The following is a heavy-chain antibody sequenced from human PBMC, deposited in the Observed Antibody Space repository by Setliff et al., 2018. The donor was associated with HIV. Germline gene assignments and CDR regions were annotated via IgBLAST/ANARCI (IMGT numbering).Heavy chain of an antibody. J-gene: IGHJ6*03. CDR1: GGSISSYY. Sequence: SETLSLTCTVSGGSISSYYWSWIRQPPGKGLEWIGYIYTSGSTNYNPSLKSRVTISIATSKNQFSLKLSSVTAADTAVYYCARDWVSMDRGASMDVWGKGTTVTVSS. V-gene: IGHV4-4*08. D-gene: IGHD3-10*01. CDR3: ARDWVSMDRGASMDV. CDR2: IYTSGST.